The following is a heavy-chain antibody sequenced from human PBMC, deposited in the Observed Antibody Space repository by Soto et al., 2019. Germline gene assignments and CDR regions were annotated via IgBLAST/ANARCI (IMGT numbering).Heavy chain of an antibody. D-gene: IGHD2-8*01. V-gene: IGHV1-69*08. Sequence: QVQLVQSGAEVKKPGSSVKVSCKASGGTFSSYTISWVRQAPGQGLEWMGRIIPILGIANYAQKFQGRVTITADKSTSTAYMELSSLRSEDTAFYYCARDYCTNGVCYAEVDYWGQGTLVTVSS. J-gene: IGHJ4*02. CDR2: IIPILGIA. CDR3: ARDYCTNGVCYAEVDY. CDR1: GGTFSSYT.